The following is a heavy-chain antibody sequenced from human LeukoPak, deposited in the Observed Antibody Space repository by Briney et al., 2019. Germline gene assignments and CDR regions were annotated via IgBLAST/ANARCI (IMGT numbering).Heavy chain of an antibody. J-gene: IGHJ4*02. Sequence: GGSLRLSCAASGFTFSSYAMSWVRQAPGKGLEWVSAISGSGGSTYYADSVKGRFTISRDNSTNTLYLQMNSLRAEDTAVYYCAKRGFLASYGYVDYWGQGTLVTVSS. V-gene: IGHV3-23*01. D-gene: IGHD5-18*01. CDR1: GFTFSSYA. CDR2: ISGSGGST. CDR3: AKRGFLASYGYVDY.